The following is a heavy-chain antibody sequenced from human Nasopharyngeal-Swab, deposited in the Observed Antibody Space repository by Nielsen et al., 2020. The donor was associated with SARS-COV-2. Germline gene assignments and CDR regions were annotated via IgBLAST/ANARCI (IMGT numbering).Heavy chain of an antibody. CDR1: GYTSTSYG. Sequence: ASVKVSCKASGYTSTSYGISWVRQAPGQGLEWMGWISAYNGNTNYAQKLQGSVTMTTDTSTSTAYMELRSLRSDDTAVYYCATGSCWYDRRHWYFDLWGRGTLVTVSS. CDR2: ISAYNGNT. D-gene: IGHD6-19*01. V-gene: IGHV1-18*01. CDR3: ATGSCWYDRRHWYFDL. J-gene: IGHJ2*01.